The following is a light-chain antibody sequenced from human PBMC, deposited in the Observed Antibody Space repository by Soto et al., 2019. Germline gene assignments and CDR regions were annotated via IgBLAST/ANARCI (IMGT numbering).Light chain of an antibody. V-gene: IGLV2-14*01. CDR1: SSDVGRYNY. CDR2: EVS. Sequence: QSALTQPASVSGSPGQSITISCTGTSSDVGRYNYVSWYQHHPGKAPKLIIYEVSNRPSGVSNRFSGSKSGNTASLTLSGLQAEDEADYYCSSYTSSNTRVVFGGGTKVTAL. CDR3: SSYTSSNTRVV. J-gene: IGLJ2*01.